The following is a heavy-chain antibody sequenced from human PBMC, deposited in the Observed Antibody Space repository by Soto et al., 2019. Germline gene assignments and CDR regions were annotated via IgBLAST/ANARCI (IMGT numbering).Heavy chain of an antibody. CDR2: ISGSSHIT. J-gene: IGHJ4*02. CDR1: GFTFNTYA. V-gene: IGHV3-23*01. D-gene: IGHD1-26*01. Sequence: GGSLRLSCAASGFTFNTYAMSWVRQAPGKGLEWVSTISGSSHITYYAESVKGRFTISRDNSKNTLYLQMNNLRAEDTAVYYCAKDLGISGTYYRFDYWGQGTKVTVS. CDR3: AKDLGISGTYYRFDY.